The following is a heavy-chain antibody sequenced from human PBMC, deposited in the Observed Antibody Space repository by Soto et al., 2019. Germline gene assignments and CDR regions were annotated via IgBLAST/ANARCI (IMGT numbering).Heavy chain of an antibody. CDR2: IYYSGST. CDR1: GGSISSSSYY. D-gene: IGHD2-2*01. V-gene: IGHV4-39*01. J-gene: IGHJ6*02. Sequence: SETLSLTCTVSGGSISSSSYYWGWIRQPPGKGLEWIGRIYYSGSTYYNPSLKSRVTISVDTSKNQFSLKLSSVTAADTAVYYCARQECSSTSCYAYYYYYGMDVWGQGTTVTVSS. CDR3: ARQECSSTSCYAYYYYYGMDV.